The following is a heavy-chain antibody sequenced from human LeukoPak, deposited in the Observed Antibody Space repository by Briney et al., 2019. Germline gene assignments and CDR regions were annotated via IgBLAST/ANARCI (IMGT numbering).Heavy chain of an antibody. V-gene: IGHV4-38-2*02. Sequence: SETLSLTCTVSGCSISSGYYWGWIRQPPGKGLEWIGSIYHSGSTYYNPSLKSRVTISVDTSKNQFSLKLSSVTAADTAVYYCARLTTVTTREFDYWGQGTLVTVSS. CDR1: GCSISSGYY. J-gene: IGHJ4*02. CDR3: ARLTTVTTREFDY. D-gene: IGHD4-17*01. CDR2: IYHSGST.